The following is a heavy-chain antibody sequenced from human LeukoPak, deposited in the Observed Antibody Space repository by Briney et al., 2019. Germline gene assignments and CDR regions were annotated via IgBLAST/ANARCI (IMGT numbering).Heavy chain of an antibody. Sequence: PSETLSLTCAVSGGSISSGGYSWSWIRQPPGKGLEWIGYIYHSGSTYYNPSLKSRVTISVDRSKNQFSLKLSPVTAADTAVYYCARDGDYGGLDYWGQGTLVTVSS. CDR3: ARDGDYGGLDY. CDR1: GGSISSGGYS. D-gene: IGHD4-17*01. V-gene: IGHV4-30-2*01. CDR2: IYHSGST. J-gene: IGHJ4*02.